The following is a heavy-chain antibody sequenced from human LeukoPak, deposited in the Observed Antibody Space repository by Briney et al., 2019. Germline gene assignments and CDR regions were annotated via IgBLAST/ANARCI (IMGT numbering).Heavy chain of an antibody. Sequence: GGSLRLSCAASGFTFSNYWMHWVRQAPGKGLVWVSRINSDGSSTTYADSVKGRFTISRDNAKNTLYLRMNSLRAEDTAVYYCTRAYGGDSDWYFDLWGRGTLVTVSS. CDR1: GFTFSNYW. CDR3: TRAYGGDSDWYFDL. CDR2: INSDGSST. D-gene: IGHD4-23*01. J-gene: IGHJ2*01. V-gene: IGHV3-74*03.